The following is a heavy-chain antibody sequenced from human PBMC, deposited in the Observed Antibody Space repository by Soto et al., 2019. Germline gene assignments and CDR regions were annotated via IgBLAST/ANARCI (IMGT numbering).Heavy chain of an antibody. CDR3: ARDRGYDAHAYYYNAMDV. CDR2: IRGFSPYT. Sequence: EVQLVESGGGLVKPGGSLRLSCVASGFTFRTYTMNWVRQAPGKGLEWVSGIRGFSPYTCYAESVKGRFTISRDNAKNSLYLQMNSRGVEDTAVYYCARDRGYDAHAYYYNAMDVWGQGTTVTVSS. CDR1: GFTFRTYT. J-gene: IGHJ6*02. V-gene: IGHV3-21*01. D-gene: IGHD2-15*01.